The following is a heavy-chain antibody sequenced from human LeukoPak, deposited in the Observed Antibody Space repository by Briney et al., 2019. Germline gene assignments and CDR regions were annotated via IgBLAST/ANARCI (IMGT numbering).Heavy chain of an antibody. CDR1: GGSISSYY. Sequence: SETLSLTCTVSGGSISSYYWSWIRQPAGKGLEWIGRIYTSGGTNYNPSLKSRVTMSVDTSKNQFSLKLSSVTAADTAVYYCASLQNYYGSGSYYYYMDVWDKGTTVTVSS. V-gene: IGHV4-4*07. D-gene: IGHD3-10*01. CDR2: IYTSGGT. J-gene: IGHJ6*03. CDR3: ASLQNYYGSGSYYYYMDV.